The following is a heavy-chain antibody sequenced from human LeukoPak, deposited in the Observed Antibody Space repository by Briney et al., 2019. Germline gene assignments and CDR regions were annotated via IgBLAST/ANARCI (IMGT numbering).Heavy chain of an antibody. D-gene: IGHD3-22*01. J-gene: IGHJ4*02. CDR3: ARDGPLAYDSSGLGY. CDR2: ISAFNGKT. V-gene: IGHV1-18*01. Sequence: ASVKVSFKSSGYTFTIFGVSWVRQAPGQGLEWMGWISAFNGKTNYAQKFQGRVTMTTDTSTGTAYMDLRSLRSDDTAVYYCARDGPLAYDSSGLGYWGQGTLVTVSS. CDR1: GYTFTIFG.